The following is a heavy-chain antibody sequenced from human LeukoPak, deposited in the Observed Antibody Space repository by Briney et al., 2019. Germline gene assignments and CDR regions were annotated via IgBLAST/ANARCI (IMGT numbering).Heavy chain of an antibody. J-gene: IGHJ4*02. CDR2: ISYDGSNK. CDR3: ARAFIAAAGPFDY. V-gene: IGHV3-30-3*01. D-gene: IGHD6-13*01. CDR1: GFTFSSYW. Sequence: GGSLRLSCAASGFTFSSYWMSWVRQAPGKGLEWVAVISYDGSNKYYADSVKGRFTISRDNSKNTLYLQMNSLRAEDTAVYYCARAFIAAAGPFDYWGQGTLVTVSS.